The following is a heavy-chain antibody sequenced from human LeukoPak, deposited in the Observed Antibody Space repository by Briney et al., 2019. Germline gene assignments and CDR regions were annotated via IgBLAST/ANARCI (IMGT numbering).Heavy chain of an antibody. CDR1: GLTFSSYW. CDR3: AKFSTSYLLSSDAFDI. Sequence: GGSLRLSCAASGLTFSSYWMSWVRQAPGKGLEWVANIKQDGSEKYCVDSVKGRFTISRDNAKNSLYLQMNSLRAEDTALYYCAKFSTSYLLSSDAFDIWGQGTMVTVSS. V-gene: IGHV3-7*03. CDR2: IKQDGSEK. D-gene: IGHD2-2*01. J-gene: IGHJ3*02.